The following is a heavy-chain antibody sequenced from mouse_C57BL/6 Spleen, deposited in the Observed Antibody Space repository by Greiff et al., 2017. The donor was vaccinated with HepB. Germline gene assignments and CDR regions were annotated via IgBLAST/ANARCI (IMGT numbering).Heavy chain of an antibody. Sequence: VQGVESGPGLVAPSQCLSITCTVSGFSLTSYGVDWVRQSPGKGLEWLGVIWGVGSTNYNSALKSRLSISKDNSKSQVFLKMNSLQTDDTAIYYCATYGSSSLGFACWGQGTLVTVSA. CDR1: GFSLTSYG. CDR2: IWGVGST. CDR3: ATYGSSSLGFAC. D-gene: IGHD1-1*01. J-gene: IGHJ3*01. V-gene: IGHV2-6*01.